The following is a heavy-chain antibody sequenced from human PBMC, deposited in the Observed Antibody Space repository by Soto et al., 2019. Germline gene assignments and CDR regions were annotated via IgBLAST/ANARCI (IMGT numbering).Heavy chain of an antibody. D-gene: IGHD5-12*01. CDR2: IYYSGST. Sequence: SETLSLTCTVSGGSISSGGYYWSWIRQHPGKGLEWIGYIYYSGSTYYNPSLKSRVTISVDTSKNQFSLKLSSVTAADTAVYYCARSHLSGYSGYYAKKYYFDYWGQGTLVTVSS. J-gene: IGHJ4*02. CDR3: ARSHLSGYSGYYAKKYYFDY. V-gene: IGHV4-31*03. CDR1: GGSISSGGYY.